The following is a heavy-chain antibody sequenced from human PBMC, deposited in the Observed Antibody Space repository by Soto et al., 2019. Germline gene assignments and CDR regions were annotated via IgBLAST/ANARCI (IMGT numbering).Heavy chain of an antibody. CDR3: ARDAAFKVDWLNKRDY. V-gene: IGHV4-34*01. J-gene: IGHJ4*02. Sequence: QVQLQQWGAGLLKPSETLSLTCAVYGGSFSGYYWSWIRQPPGKGLEWIGEINHSGSTNYNPSLKSRVTISVDTSKNLFSLTLSSVTAADTAVYYCARDAAFKVDWLNKRDYWGQGTLVTVSS. CDR1: GGSFSGYY. CDR2: INHSGST. D-gene: IGHD3-9*01.